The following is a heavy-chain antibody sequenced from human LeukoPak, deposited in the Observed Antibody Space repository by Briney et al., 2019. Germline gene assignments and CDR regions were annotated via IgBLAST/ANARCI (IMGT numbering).Heavy chain of an antibody. CDR1: GFTFSTYG. CDR2: ISYDGTNK. J-gene: IGHJ5*02. V-gene: IGHV3-30*18. CDR3: AKDRDSDYGDGGFDP. Sequence: ARPLRLSCAASGFTFSTYGLHWVRQAPGKGLKWVAVISYDGTNKYYADSVKGRFTISRDNSKNTLYLQMNSLRAEDTAVYYCAKDRDSDYGDGGFDPWGQGTLVTVSS. D-gene: IGHD4-17*01.